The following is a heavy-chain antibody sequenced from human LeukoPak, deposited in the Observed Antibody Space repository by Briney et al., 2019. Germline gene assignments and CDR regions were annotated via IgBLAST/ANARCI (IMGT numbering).Heavy chain of an antibody. Sequence: ASVKVSCKASGYTFTGYYMHWVRQAPGQGLEWMGWIDPNNGGTRYAQKFQGRVTMTRDTSISTAYMELSSLRSDDTAVYYCTRVAGYCSVGSCYFLYWGQGILVNVAS. V-gene: IGHV1-2*02. J-gene: IGHJ4*02. D-gene: IGHD2-15*01. CDR2: IDPNNGGT. CDR1: GYTFTGYY. CDR3: TRVAGYCSVGSCYFLY.